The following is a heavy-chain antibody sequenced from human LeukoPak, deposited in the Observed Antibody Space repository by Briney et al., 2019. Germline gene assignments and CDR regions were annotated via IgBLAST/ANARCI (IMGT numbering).Heavy chain of an antibody. CDR3: ARAMGSSSSGFDY. D-gene: IGHD6-6*01. J-gene: IGHJ4*02. V-gene: IGHV1-8*02. CDR1: GYTFTSYG. Sequence: ASVKVPCKASGYTFTSYGISWVRQAPGQGLEWMGWMNPNSGNTGYAQKFQGRVTMTRNTSISTAYMELSSLRSEDTAVYYCARAMGSSSSGFDYWGQGTLVTVSS. CDR2: MNPNSGNT.